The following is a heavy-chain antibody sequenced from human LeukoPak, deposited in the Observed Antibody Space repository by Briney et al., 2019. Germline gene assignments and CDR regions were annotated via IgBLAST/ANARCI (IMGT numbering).Heavy chain of an antibody. Sequence: ASVKVSCKASGYTFTSYDINWVRQATGQGLEWMGWMNPNSGNTGYAQKFQGRVTMTRNTSISTAYMELSSLRSEDTAVYYCARGEGERRWLRLTYYYYYYYMDVWGKGTTVTVSS. J-gene: IGHJ6*03. V-gene: IGHV1-8*01. CDR1: GYTFTSYD. CDR3: ARGEGERRWLRLTYYYYYYYMDV. D-gene: IGHD5-12*01. CDR2: MNPNSGNT.